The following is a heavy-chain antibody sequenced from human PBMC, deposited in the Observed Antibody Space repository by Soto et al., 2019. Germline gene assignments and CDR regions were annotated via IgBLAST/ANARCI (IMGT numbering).Heavy chain of an antibody. CDR1: GGTFSSYA. V-gene: IGHV1-69*06. J-gene: IGHJ6*02. Sequence: SVKVSCKASGGTFSSYAISWVRQAPGQGLEWMGGIIPIFGTTNYAQKFQGRVTITGDKSTSTAYMELSSLSSEDTAVYYCARGPRGNSYYYSYGMDVWG. D-gene: IGHD2-21*02. CDR3: ARGPRGNSYYYSYGMDV. CDR2: IIPIFGTT.